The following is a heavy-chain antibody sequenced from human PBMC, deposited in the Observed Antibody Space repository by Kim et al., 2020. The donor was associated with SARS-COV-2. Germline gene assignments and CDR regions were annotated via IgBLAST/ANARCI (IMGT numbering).Heavy chain of an antibody. CDR3: ARVPYGGYRGYFDY. D-gene: IGHD4-17*01. V-gene: IGHV1-18*01. CDR1: GYTFDDYG. Sequence: ASVKVSCKASGYTFDDYGVSWVRQAPGQGLEWMGWISTYNKNTNYAQNLQGRVTLTSDTSTSTVYMEVRGLRSDDTAVYYCARVPYGGYRGYFDYWGQGTLVTVSS. J-gene: IGHJ4*02. CDR2: ISTYNKNT.